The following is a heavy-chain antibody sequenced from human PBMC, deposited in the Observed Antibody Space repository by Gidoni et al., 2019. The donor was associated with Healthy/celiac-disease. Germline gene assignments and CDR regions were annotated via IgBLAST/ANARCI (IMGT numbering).Heavy chain of an antibody. CDR1: SSYY. V-gene: IGHV4-39*01. D-gene: IGHD2-15*01. CDR3: ATGESIAYYYYGMDV. CDR2: IYYSGST. J-gene: IGHJ6*02. Sequence: SSYYWGWIRQPPGKGLEWIGSIYYSGSTYYNPSLKSRVTISVDTSKNQFSLKLSSVTAADTAVYYCATGESIAYYYYGMDVWGQGTTVTVSS.